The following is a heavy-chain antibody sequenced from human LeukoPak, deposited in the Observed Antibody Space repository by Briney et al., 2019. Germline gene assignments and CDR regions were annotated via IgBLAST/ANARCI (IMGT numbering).Heavy chain of an antibody. CDR2: INHSGST. J-gene: IGHJ4*02. CDR1: GGSFSGYY. Sequence: SETLSLTCAVYGGSFSGYYWSWIRQPPGKGLEWIGEINHSGSTNYNPSLKSRVTISVDTSKNQFSLKLSSVTAADTAVYYCARHPRIMITFGGVRPSYYFDYWGQGTLVTVSS. V-gene: IGHV4-34*01. CDR3: ARHPRIMITFGGVRPSYYFDY. D-gene: IGHD3-16*01.